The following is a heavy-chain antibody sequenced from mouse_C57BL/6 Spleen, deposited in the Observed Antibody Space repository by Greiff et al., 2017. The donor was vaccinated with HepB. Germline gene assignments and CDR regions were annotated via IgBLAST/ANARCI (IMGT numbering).Heavy chain of an antibody. J-gene: IGHJ2*01. CDR3: AREGPYGNYFDY. CDR1: GYTFTDYY. CDR2: INPNNGGT. V-gene: IGHV1-26*01. D-gene: IGHD2-1*01. Sequence: VQLQQSGPELVKPGASVKISCKASGYTFTDYYMNWVKQSHGKSLEWIGDINPNNGGTSYNQKFKGKATLTVDKSSSTAYMELRSLTSEDSAVYYCAREGPYGNYFDYWGQGTTLTVSS.